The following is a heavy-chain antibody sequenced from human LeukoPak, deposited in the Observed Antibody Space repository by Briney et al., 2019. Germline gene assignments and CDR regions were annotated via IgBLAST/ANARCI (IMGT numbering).Heavy chain of an antibody. CDR2: ISDTYATT. CDR3: VRHDRFIPF. V-gene: IGHV3-23*01. Sequence: GGSLRLSCAASGFTFTNYAMTWVRQAPGKGLEGVSSISDTYATTYYTDSVKGRCTISRENSKNTVSLQLTNLRAEDTAVYFCVRHDRFIPFWGRGALVTVSS. J-gene: IGHJ4*02. CDR1: GFTFTNYA. D-gene: IGHD2-21*01.